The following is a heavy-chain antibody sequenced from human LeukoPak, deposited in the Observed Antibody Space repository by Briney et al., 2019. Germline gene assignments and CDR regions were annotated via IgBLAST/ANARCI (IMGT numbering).Heavy chain of an antibody. J-gene: IGHJ6*03. V-gene: IGHV1-2*02. CDR2: INPNRGGT. CDR3: ARDRAYYYYYMDV. Sequence: ASVKVSCKASGYTFTGYYMHWVRQAPGQGLEWMGWINPNRGGTNYAQKFQGRVTMTRDTSISTAYMELSRLRSDDTAVYYCARDRAYYYYYMDVWGKGTTVTVSS. CDR1: GYTFTGYY.